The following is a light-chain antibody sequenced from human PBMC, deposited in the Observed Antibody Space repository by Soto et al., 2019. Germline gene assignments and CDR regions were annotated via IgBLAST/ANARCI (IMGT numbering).Light chain of an antibody. Sequence: EVVLTQSPGTLSLSPGERATLSCRASQNVYINSLAWYQQKPGQSPRLLIYGASTRAAGSPERISGSGSGADFALSIYRLEPEDFAIYYCQQYGDSPLTFGPGIRVD. CDR1: QNVYINS. CDR3: QQYGDSPLT. V-gene: IGKV3-20*01. CDR2: GAS. J-gene: IGKJ3*01.